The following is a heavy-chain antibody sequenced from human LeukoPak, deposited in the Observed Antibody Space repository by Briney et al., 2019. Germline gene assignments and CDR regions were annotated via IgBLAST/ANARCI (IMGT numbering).Heavy chain of an antibody. J-gene: IGHJ4*02. V-gene: IGHV3-23*01. CDR3: AKEDRNYYGSGSYSDY. CDR2: ISGSGGST. D-gene: IGHD3-10*01. Sequence: GRSLRLSWAASGFTFSSYAMSWVRQAPGKGLEWVSAISGSGGSTYYADSVKGRFTISRDNSKNTLYLQMNSLRAEDTAVYYCAKEDRNYYGSGSYSDYWGQGTLVTVSS. CDR1: GFTFSSYA.